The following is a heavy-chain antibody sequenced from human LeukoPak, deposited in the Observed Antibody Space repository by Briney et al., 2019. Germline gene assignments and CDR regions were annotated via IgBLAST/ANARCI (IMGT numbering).Heavy chain of an antibody. CDR2: INHSGST. J-gene: IGHJ4*02. CDR3: ARGHHSDPFDY. CDR1: GGSFSGYY. Sequence: SETLSLTCAVYGGSFSGYYWSWIRQPPGKGLEWIREINHSGSTNYNPSLKSRVTISVDTSKNQFSLKLSSVTAADTAVYYCARGHHSDPFDYWGQGTLVTVSS. V-gene: IGHV4-34*01.